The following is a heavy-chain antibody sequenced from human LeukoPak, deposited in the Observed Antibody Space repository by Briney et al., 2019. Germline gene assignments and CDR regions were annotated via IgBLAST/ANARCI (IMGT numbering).Heavy chain of an antibody. CDR3: AHSVGVLFLHRFGYFDY. V-gene: IGHV2-5*01. Sequence: SGPTLVNPTQTLTLTCTFSGFSLSTSGVGVGWIRQPPGKALEWLALIYWNDDKRYSPSLKSRLTITKDTSKNQVVLTMTNMDPVDTATYYCAHSVGVLFLHRFGYFDYWGQGTLVTVSS. D-gene: IGHD2-21*01. CDR2: IYWNDDK. J-gene: IGHJ4*02. CDR1: GFSLSTSGVG.